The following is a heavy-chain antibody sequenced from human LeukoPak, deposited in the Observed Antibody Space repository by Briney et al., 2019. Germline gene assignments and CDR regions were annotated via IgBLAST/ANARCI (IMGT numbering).Heavy chain of an antibody. J-gene: IGHJ4*02. D-gene: IGHD3-16*02. Sequence: ASVKVSCKVSGYTLTKLSIHGVRQAPGKGLEGRGGFDPEDGETIYAQKFQGRVTMTEDTSTDTAYMELSSLRSDDTAVYYCAREYYDYVWGSYRRPDYFDYWGQGTLVTVSS. CDR1: GYTLTKLS. CDR2: FDPEDGET. V-gene: IGHV1-24*01. CDR3: AREYYDYVWGSYRRPDYFDY.